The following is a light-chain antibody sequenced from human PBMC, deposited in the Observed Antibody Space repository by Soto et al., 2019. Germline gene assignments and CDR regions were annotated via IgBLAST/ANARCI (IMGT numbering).Light chain of an antibody. CDR1: QSLLHSNGYNY. CDR2: LGS. J-gene: IGKJ2*01. Sequence: DVVMTQSPLSLPVTPGEPASISCRSSQSLLHSNGYNYLDWYLQKPGQSPQLLIYLGSNRPSGVPDRISGSGEGTDFTLKISRVDAQDVGVYSSLQTLEXLYTCGTATKV. V-gene: IGKV2-28*01. CDR3: LQTLEXLYT.